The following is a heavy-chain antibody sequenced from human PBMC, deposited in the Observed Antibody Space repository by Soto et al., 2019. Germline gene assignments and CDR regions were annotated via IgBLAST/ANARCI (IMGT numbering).Heavy chain of an antibody. CDR1: GFTFSSYS. V-gene: IGHV3-21*04. J-gene: IGHJ5*02. Sequence: PGGSLRLSCAASGFTFSSYSMNWVRQAPGKGLEWVSSISSSSSYIYYADSVKGRFTISRDNAKNSLYLQMNSLRAEDSAIYYWAKPGGTPTTNYDPWGQEPLATVPS. CDR2: ISSSSSYI. CDR3: AKPGGTPTTNYDP. D-gene: IGHD1-1*01.